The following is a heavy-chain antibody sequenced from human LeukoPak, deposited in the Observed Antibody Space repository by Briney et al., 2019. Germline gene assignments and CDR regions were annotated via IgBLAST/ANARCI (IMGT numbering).Heavy chain of an antibody. Sequence: PGGSLRLSCAASGFTFDDYAMHWVRQAPGKGLEWVSGISWNSGSIGYADSVKGRFTISRDNAKNSLYLQMNSLRAEDTALYYCAKGPLGYCSGGSCYEGDYFDYWGQGTLVTVSS. V-gene: IGHV3-9*01. CDR1: GFTFDDYA. D-gene: IGHD2-15*01. CDR2: ISWNSGSI. CDR3: AKGPLGYCSGGSCYEGDYFDY. J-gene: IGHJ4*02.